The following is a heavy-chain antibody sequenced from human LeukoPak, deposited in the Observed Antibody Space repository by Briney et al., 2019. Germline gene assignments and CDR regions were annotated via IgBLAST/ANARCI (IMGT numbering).Heavy chain of an antibody. J-gene: IGHJ5*02. CDR2: VYYTGST. V-gene: IGHV4-39*01. D-gene: IGHD3-10*01. CDR3: ARHSGSGSLSRPFDP. Sequence: SETLSLTCSVSGASVTSGGFYWGWLRQPPGKGPEWIATVYYTGSTYYNPSLKNRVTISIDTSKNQFSLRLTSVTATDTAIYHCARHSGSGSLSRPFDPWGQGTLVTVSS. CDR1: GASVTSGGFY.